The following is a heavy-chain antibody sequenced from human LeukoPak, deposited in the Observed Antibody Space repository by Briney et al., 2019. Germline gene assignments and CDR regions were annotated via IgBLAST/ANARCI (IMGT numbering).Heavy chain of an antibody. CDR1: GYTFISYY. Sequence: ASVKVSCKASGYTFISYYMHWVRQAPGQGLEWMGIINPSAGSTTYAQKFQGRVTMTGDTSTSTVYMEMSSLRSEDTAVYYCARDVGARYNYGEPFDYWGQGTLVTVSS. CDR3: ARDVGARYNYGEPFDY. V-gene: IGHV1-46*01. CDR2: INPSAGST. J-gene: IGHJ4*02. D-gene: IGHD5-18*01.